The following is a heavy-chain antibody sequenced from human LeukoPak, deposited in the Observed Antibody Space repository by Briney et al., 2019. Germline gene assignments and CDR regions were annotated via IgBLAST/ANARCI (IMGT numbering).Heavy chain of an antibody. CDR3: ASLRYGDYFDY. CDR1: GSSVSSGSYY. V-gene: IGHV4-61*01. Sequence: SETLSLTCTVSGSSVSSGSYYSSWIRQPPGKGLECIGYIYYSGSTNYNPSLKSRVTMSVDTSKNQFSLKLSSVTAADTAVYYCASLRYGDYFDYWGQGTLVTVSS. J-gene: IGHJ4*02. D-gene: IGHD4-17*01. CDR2: IYYSGST.